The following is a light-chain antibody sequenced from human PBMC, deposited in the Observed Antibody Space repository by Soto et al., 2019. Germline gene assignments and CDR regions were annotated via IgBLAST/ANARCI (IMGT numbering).Light chain of an antibody. J-gene: IGKJ5*01. V-gene: IGKV3-11*01. CDR3: QQRSSWPIT. CDR1: QSVSNF. Sequence: IVLTQSPASLSLSPGERATISCRASQSVSNFLAWYLQRPGQAPRLLIFDASKRAAGVPARFSGSGSGTDFALTISILEPEDFAVYYCQQRSSWPITFGQGTRLEIK. CDR2: DAS.